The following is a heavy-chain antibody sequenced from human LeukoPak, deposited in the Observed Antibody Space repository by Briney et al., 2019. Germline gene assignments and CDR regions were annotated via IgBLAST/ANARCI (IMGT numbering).Heavy chain of an antibody. Sequence: SCKASGYTFTGYYMHWVRQAPGKGLEWVAVISYDGSNKYYADSVKGRFTISRDNSKNTLYLQMNSLRAEDTAVYYCAREGGLYYYDSSGLDFDYWGQGTLVTVSS. CDR2: ISYDGSNK. D-gene: IGHD3-22*01. V-gene: IGHV3-30-3*01. CDR1: GYTFTGYY. J-gene: IGHJ4*02. CDR3: AREGGLYYYDSSGLDFDY.